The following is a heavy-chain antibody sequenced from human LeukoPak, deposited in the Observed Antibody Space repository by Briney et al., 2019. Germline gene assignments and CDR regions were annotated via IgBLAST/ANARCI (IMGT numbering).Heavy chain of an antibody. CDR2: INPNSGGT. J-gene: IGHJ3*02. Sequence: ASVTVSRKASGYTFTGYYMHWVRQAPGQGLEWMGWINPNSGGTNYAQKFQGRVTMTRETSISTAYMDLSRLRSDDTAVYYCARDLMYSSSSGAFDIWGQGTMVTVSS. CDR3: ARDLMYSSSSGAFDI. CDR1: GYTFTGYY. V-gene: IGHV1-2*02. D-gene: IGHD6-6*01.